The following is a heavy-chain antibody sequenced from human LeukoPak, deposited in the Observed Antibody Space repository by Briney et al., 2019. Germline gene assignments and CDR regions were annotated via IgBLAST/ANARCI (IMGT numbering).Heavy chain of an antibody. Sequence: PSETLSLTCTVSGGSIRSSYYYWGWIRQPPGKGLEWIGEINHSGSTNYNPSLKSRVTISVDTSKNQFSLKLSSVTAADTAVYYCARGAIDYYFDYWGQGTLVTVSS. CDR1: GGSIRSSYYY. J-gene: IGHJ4*02. CDR2: INHSGST. V-gene: IGHV4-39*07. D-gene: IGHD2-21*01. CDR3: ARGAIDYYFDY.